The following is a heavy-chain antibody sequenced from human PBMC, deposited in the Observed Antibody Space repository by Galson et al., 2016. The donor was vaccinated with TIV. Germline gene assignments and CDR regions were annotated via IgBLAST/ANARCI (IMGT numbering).Heavy chain of an antibody. CDR3: AKVPRIVLVIGDPYFFDY. V-gene: IGHV3-23*01. Sequence: SLRLSCAASGFIFSNYAMSWVRQAPGKGLEWVAAVSASGISTYYADSVKGRFTISRDNSRNTLYLQMNSLRAEDTAVYYCAKVPRIVLVIGDPYFFDYWGQGTLVTVSS. J-gene: IGHJ4*02. CDR1: GFIFSNYA. D-gene: IGHD3-22*01. CDR2: VSASGIST.